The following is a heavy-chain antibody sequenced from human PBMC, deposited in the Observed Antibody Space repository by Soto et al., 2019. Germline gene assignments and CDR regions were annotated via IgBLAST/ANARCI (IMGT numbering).Heavy chain of an antibody. CDR3: AKSPHLYDILTGYLDY. D-gene: IGHD3-9*01. Sequence: QVQLVESGGGVVQPGRSLRLSCAASGFTFSSYGMHWVRQAPGKGLEWVAVISYDGSNKYYADSVKGRFTISRDNSKNTLYLQMNSLRAEDTAVYYCAKSPHLYDILTGYLDYWGQGTLVTVSS. J-gene: IGHJ4*02. CDR2: ISYDGSNK. V-gene: IGHV3-30*18. CDR1: GFTFSSYG.